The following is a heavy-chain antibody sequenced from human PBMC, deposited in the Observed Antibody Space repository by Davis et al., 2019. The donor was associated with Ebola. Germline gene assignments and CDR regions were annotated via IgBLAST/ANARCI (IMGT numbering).Heavy chain of an antibody. V-gene: IGHV3-7*03. Sequence: GESLKISCAASGFSFSSYWMSWVCQAPGKGPEWVAIIKVDGGEKYYVDSVKGRFTISRDNAKNSLFLQMNSLRAEDTALYYCASDDGRGRSYDMDVWGQGTTVTVSS. CDR2: IKVDGGEK. J-gene: IGHJ6*02. D-gene: IGHD3/OR15-3a*01. CDR1: GFSFSSYW. CDR3: ASDDGRGRSYDMDV.